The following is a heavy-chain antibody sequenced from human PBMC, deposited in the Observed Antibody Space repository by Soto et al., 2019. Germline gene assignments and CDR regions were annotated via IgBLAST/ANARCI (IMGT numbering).Heavy chain of an antibody. CDR2: IYHSGST. CDR1: GGSISSSNW. J-gene: IGHJ6*02. D-gene: IGHD5-12*01. CDR3: DDGTNGYAANDGYYYCDMNV. Sequence: QVQLQESGPGLVKPSGTLSLTCAVSGGSISSSNWWSWVRQPPGRGLEWIGGIYHSGSTNYNPSLQSRVTISVDKSKNQFSLNPSSVTAAATAVYYCDDGTNGYAANDGYYYCDMNVWGQGTMVTVSS. V-gene: IGHV4-4*02.